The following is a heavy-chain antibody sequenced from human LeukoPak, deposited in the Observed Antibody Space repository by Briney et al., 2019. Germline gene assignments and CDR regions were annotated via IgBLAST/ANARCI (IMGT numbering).Heavy chain of an antibody. CDR2: IIPIFGTA. CDR1: GGTFGSYA. J-gene: IGHJ6*02. Sequence: SVKVSCKASGGTFGSYAISWVRQAPGQGLEWMGGIIPIFGTANYAQKFQGRVTITADESTSTAYMELSSLRSEDTAVYYCARVDVYGRSYYGMDVWGQGTTVTVSS. V-gene: IGHV1-69*13. CDR3: ARVDVYGRSYYGMDV. D-gene: IGHD5/OR15-5a*01.